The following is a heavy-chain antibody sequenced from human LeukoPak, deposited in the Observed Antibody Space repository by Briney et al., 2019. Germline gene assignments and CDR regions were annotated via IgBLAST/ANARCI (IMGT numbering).Heavy chain of an antibody. CDR2: INPNSGGT. CDR3: ARDFKPSRIAAAGLGY. CDR1: GYTFTGYY. V-gene: IGHV1-2*04. Sequence: ASVKVSCKASGYTFTGYYMHWVRQAPGQGLEWMGWINPNSGGTNYAQKFQGWVTMTRDTSISTAYMELSRLRSDDMAVYYCARDFKPSRIAAAGLGYWGQGTLVTVSS. D-gene: IGHD6-13*01. J-gene: IGHJ4*02.